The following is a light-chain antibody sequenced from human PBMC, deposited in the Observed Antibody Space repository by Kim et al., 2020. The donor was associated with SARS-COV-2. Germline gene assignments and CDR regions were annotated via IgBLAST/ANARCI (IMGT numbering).Light chain of an antibody. V-gene: IGKV3-15*01. CDR1: QSISSN. J-gene: IGKJ2*01. CDR3: QQYNNWPPYT. CDR2: GAS. Sequence: EIVMTQSPATLSVSPGERATLSCRASQSISSNLAWYQQKPGQAPRLLIYGASTRATGIPARFSGSGSGTEFTLTISSLQSEDFAVYHCQQYNNWPPYTFGQGTKLE.